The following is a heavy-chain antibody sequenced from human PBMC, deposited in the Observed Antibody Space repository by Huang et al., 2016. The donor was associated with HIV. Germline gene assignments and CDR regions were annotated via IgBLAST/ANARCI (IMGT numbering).Heavy chain of an antibody. CDR3: AKQDDVYCSGDSCYSGYFAS. D-gene: IGHD2-15*01. Sequence: DVQLLESGGRLVQPGRSLRLSCAVSGFIFSDLAMGWVGQWPGRGVWWVSSISGRALTTEYADSGEGRFTISRDNSNQIVYLQMDNLRAEDTALYYCAKQDDVYCSGDSCYSGYFASWGRGTLVTVSS. J-gene: IGHJ4*02. CDR2: ISGRALTT. V-gene: IGHV3-23*01. CDR1: GFIFSDLA.